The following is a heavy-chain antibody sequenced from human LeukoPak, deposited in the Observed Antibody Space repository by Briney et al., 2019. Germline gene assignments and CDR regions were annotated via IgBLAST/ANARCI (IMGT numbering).Heavy chain of an antibody. CDR3: ATFLAVIAARDSLYFQH. J-gene: IGHJ1*01. Sequence: PGGSLRLSCGASGFTFSKYAMIWVRQAPGKGLEWVSGVSGSGGVTYYADSVKGRFTISRDNSKNTLHLQMNSLRAEDTAVYYCATFLAVIAARDSLYFQHWGQGTLVSVSS. V-gene: IGHV3-23*01. CDR2: VSGSGGVT. D-gene: IGHD6-6*01. CDR1: GFTFSKYA.